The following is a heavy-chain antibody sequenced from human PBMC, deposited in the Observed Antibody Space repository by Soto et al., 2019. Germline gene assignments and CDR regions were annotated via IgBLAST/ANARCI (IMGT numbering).Heavy chain of an antibody. CDR3: AKSYDSSGNDAFDI. J-gene: IGHJ3*02. CDR2: ISYDGGNK. D-gene: IGHD3-22*01. Sequence: QAQLVESGGGVVQPGRSLRLSCADSGFTFSSYGMHWVRQAPGKGLEWVAVISYDGGNKYSADSVKGRFTISRDNSKNTLYLQMNSLRAEDTAVYYCAKSYDSSGNDAFDIWGQGTLVTVSS. V-gene: IGHV3-30*18. CDR1: GFTFSSYG.